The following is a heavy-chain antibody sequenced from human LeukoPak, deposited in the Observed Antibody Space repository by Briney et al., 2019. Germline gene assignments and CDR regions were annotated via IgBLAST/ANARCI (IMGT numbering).Heavy chain of an antibody. D-gene: IGHD6-19*01. CDR2: IDWDDDK. V-gene: IGHV2-70*04. CDR3: AREIAVAGFDY. J-gene: IGHJ4*02. Sequence: SGPALVKPTQTLTLTCTFSGFSLSTRGIRMSLIRQPPGKALEWLARIDWDDDKFYSTSLKTRLTISKDTSKNQVVLTMTNMDRVDTATYYCAREIAVAGFDYWGQGTLVTVSS. CDR1: GFSLSTRGIR.